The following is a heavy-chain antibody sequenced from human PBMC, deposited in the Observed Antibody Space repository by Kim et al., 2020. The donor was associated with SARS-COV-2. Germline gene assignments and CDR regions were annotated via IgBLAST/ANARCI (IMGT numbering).Heavy chain of an antibody. CDR2: IRSKAYGGTT. CDR1: GFTFGDYA. Sequence: GGSLRLSCTASGFTFGDYAMSWVRQAPGKGLEWVGFIRSKAYGGTTEYAASVKGRFTISRDDSKSIAYLQMNSLKTEDTAVYYCLGDIVVVPAARRSPRDRNYYYMDVWGKGTTVTVSS. D-gene: IGHD2-2*01. V-gene: IGHV3-49*04. J-gene: IGHJ6*03. CDR3: LGDIVVVPAARRSPRDRNYYYMDV.